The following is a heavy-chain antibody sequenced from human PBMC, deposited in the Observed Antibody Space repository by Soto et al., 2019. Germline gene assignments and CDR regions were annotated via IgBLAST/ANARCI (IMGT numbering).Heavy chain of an antibody. CDR2: IYSGGST. CDR1: GFTVSSNY. V-gene: IGHV3-53*01. J-gene: IGHJ3*02. CDR3: ARAGSYAVGAFDI. D-gene: IGHD1-26*01. Sequence: GGSLRLSCAASGFTVSSNYMSWVRQAPGKGLEWVSVIYSGGSTYYADSVKGRFTISRDNSKNTLYLQMNSLRAEDTAVYYCARAGSYAVGAFDIWGQGTMVTV.